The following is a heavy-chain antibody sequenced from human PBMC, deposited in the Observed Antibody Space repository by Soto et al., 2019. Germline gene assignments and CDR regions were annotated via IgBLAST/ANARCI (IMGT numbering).Heavy chain of an antibody. V-gene: IGHV3-21*01. Sequence: GGSLRLSCLGSGFTFSTYSINWVRQAPGKGLEWVSSISSRSDIYYADSVKGRFTISRDNAKNSVSLQMNSLRAEDTAVYYCAREYTAWPLAYGLDVWGQGTTVTVSS. CDR2: ISSRSDI. D-gene: IGHD2-2*02. CDR3: AREYTAWPLAYGLDV. J-gene: IGHJ6*02. CDR1: GFTFSTYS.